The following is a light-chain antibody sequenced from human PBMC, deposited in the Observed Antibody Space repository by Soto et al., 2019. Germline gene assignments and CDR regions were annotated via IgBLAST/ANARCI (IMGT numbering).Light chain of an antibody. CDR3: QRYNSFPLT. Sequence: DIQMTQSPSSLSTFVGDRVTITCRASQGISNYLAWYQQKPGKVPKLLIYAASTLQSGVPSRFSGSGSGTDFTLTISSLQPEDVATYYCQRYNSFPLTFGQGKRLEIK. CDR1: QGISNY. J-gene: IGKJ5*01. V-gene: IGKV1-27*01. CDR2: AAS.